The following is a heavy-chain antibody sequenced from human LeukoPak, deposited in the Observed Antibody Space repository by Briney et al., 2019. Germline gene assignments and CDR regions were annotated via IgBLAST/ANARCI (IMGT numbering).Heavy chain of an antibody. J-gene: IGHJ4*02. CDR1: GFTFEGYG. Sequence: RSGGSLRLSCAASGFTFEGYGMSWVRQVPGKGLEWVSGINWDGGSTGYADAVKGRFTISRDNAKNSVYLQMDNLRAEDTAVYYCVGSSGWLFDYWGQGILVAVSS. D-gene: IGHD6-19*01. CDR3: VGSSGWLFDY. CDR2: INWDGGST. V-gene: IGHV3-20*04.